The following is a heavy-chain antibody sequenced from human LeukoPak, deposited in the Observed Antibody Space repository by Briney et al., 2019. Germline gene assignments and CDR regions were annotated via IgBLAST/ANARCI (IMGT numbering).Heavy chain of an antibody. V-gene: IGHV3-66*01. J-gene: IGHJ3*02. D-gene: IGHD1-26*01. CDR1: GFTVSSNY. Sequence: GGSLRLSCAASGFTVSSNYMSWVRQAPGKGLEWVSIIYSGGRTYYADSVNGRFTISRDNSKNTLYLQMNSLRAEDAAVYYCARDLWGVGFDIWGQGTMVTVSS. CDR2: IYSGGRT. CDR3: ARDLWGVGFDI.